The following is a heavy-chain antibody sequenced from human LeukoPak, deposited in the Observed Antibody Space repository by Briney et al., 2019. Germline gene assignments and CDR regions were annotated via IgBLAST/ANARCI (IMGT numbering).Heavy chain of an antibody. J-gene: IGHJ5*02. CDR2: INHSGST. V-gene: IGHV4-34*01. Sequence: SETLSLTCAVYGGSFSGYYWSWIRQPPGKGLEWIGEINHSGSTNYNPSLKSRVTISVDTSKNQFSLKLSSVTAADTAVYYCARSSRLYCTNGVCGGSFDPCGQGTLVTVSS. CDR1: GGSFSGYY. D-gene: IGHD2-8*01. CDR3: ARSSRLYCTNGVCGGSFDP.